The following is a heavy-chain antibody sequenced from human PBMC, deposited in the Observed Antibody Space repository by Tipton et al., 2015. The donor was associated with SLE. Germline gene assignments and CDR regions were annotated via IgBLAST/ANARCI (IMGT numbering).Heavy chain of an antibody. CDR1: GYSISSGYY. CDR3: ARDRSDGAAAVPLYYFDY. J-gene: IGHJ4*02. D-gene: IGHD6-13*01. CDR2: IYHSGST. V-gene: IGHV4-38-2*02. Sequence: TLSLTCAVSGYSISSGYYWGWIRQPPGKGLEWIGSIYHSGSTYYNPSLKSRVTISVDTSKNQFSLKLSSVTAADTAVYYCARDRSDGAAAVPLYYFDYWGQGTLVTVSS.